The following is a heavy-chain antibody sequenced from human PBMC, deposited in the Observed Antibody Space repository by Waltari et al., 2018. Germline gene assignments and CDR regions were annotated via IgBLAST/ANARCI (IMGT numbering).Heavy chain of an antibody. J-gene: IGHJ2*01. CDR1: GGSISSHY. V-gene: IGHV4-59*11. Sequence: QVQLQESGPGLVKPSETLSLTCTVSGGSISSHYWGWIRQPPGKGLEWIGYIYYSGSTNYNPSLKSRVTISVDTSKNQFSLKLSSVTAADTAVYYCASLLTEYYYDSSGYWYFDLWGRGTLVTVSS. CDR3: ASLLTEYYYDSSGYWYFDL. CDR2: IYYSGST. D-gene: IGHD3-22*01.